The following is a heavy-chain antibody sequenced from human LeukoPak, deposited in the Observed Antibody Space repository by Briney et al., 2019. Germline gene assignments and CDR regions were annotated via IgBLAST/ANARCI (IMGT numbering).Heavy chain of an antibody. J-gene: IGHJ5*02. CDR1: GYRFTSYW. CDR3: ARQRGYSGWFDP. Sequence: GGALQTPVKGPGYRFTSYWIGGGRPVPGKGREGRGIIYPGECDTRYSPSFPGPVTISADKSISTAYLQWSSLKASDTAMYYCARQRGYSGWFDPWGQGTLVTVSS. D-gene: IGHD5-18*01. V-gene: IGHV5-51*01. CDR2: IYPGECDT.